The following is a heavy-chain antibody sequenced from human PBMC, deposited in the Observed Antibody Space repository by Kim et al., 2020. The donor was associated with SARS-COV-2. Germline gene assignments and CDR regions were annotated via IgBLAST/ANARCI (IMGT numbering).Heavy chain of an antibody. CDR2: INPHGGSI. CDR3: AREGYDILTGYYWKSFDY. CDR1: GYTFTSYY. Sequence: ASVKVSCKASGYTFTSYYMHWVRQAPGQGLEWMGHINPHGGSIKYAQKFQGRVTMTRDTSTSTVYMELSSLRFEDTAVYHCAREGYDILTGYYWKSFDYWSQGTRVTVS. D-gene: IGHD3-9*01. J-gene: IGHJ4*02. V-gene: IGHV1-46*01.